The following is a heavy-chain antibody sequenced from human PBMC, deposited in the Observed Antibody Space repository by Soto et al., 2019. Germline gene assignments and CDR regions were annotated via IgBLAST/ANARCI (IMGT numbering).Heavy chain of an antibody. CDR1: GGSISSSSYY. J-gene: IGHJ4*02. V-gene: IGHV4-39*01. D-gene: IGHD6-19*01. Sequence: QLLESGPGLVKPSETLSLTCTVSGGSISSSSYYWGWIRQPPGKGLEWIGSIYYSGSTYYNPSLKSRVTISVDTSKNQFSLKLSSVTAADTAVYYCATSSGPWRAIFDYWGQGTLVTVSS. CDR2: IYYSGST. CDR3: ATSSGPWRAIFDY.